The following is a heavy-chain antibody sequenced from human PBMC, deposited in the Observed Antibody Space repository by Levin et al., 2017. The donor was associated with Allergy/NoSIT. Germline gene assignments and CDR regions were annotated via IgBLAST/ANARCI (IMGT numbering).Heavy chain of an antibody. CDR2: MTPSADT. V-gene: IGHV3-23*01. CDR1: GLTFSGSA. CDR3: ASQGV. J-gene: IGHJ6*02. Sequence: GESLKISCAASGLTFSGSAAWVRQAPGKGLEWVSTMTPSADTYYSDSVKGRFTISRDSSKNTLYLQMNSLRAEDTAVYYCASQGVWGQGAAVSVSS.